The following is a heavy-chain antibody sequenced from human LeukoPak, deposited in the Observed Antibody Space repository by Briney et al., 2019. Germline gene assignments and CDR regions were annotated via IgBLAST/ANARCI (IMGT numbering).Heavy chain of an antibody. V-gene: IGHV3-23*01. CDR3: AKVASWFTYCGGDCYRGGY. J-gene: IGHJ4*02. D-gene: IGHD2-21*02. Sequence: PAGSLRLSCAASGFTFNSYAMTWVRQAPGKGLEWVSGISAGGGSTYYADSVKGRFTISRDNSKNTLYLQMNSLRAEDTAVYYCAKVASWFTYCGGDCYRGGYWGQGTLVTVPS. CDR1: GFTFNSYA. CDR2: ISAGGGST.